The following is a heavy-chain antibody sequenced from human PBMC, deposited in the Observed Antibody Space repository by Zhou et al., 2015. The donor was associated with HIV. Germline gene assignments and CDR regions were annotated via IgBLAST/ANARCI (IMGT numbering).Heavy chain of an antibody. Sequence: QMQLVQSGPEVKKPGTSVKVSCKASGFTFTSSAVQWVRQARGQRLEWIGWIVVGSGNTNYAQKFQERVTITRDMSTSTAYMELSSLRSEDTAVYYCAAVKSYDYVWGSYRDAFDIWGQGTMVTVSS. D-gene: IGHD3-16*02. CDR1: GFTFTSSA. J-gene: IGHJ3*02. V-gene: IGHV1-58*01. CDR2: IVVGSGNT. CDR3: AAVKSYDYVWGSYRDAFDI.